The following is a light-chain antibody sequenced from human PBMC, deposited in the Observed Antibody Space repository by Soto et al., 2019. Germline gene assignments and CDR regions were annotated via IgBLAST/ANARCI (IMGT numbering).Light chain of an antibody. CDR1: ESVSDD. CDR3: QQRSNWPPT. Sequence: IVLTQSPANLSVSPGEIATLSCMASESVSDDLAWYQQKPGRAPRLLIYRASTRAAGVSARISGSGSGTDFTLTISSLEPEDFAVYYCQQRSNWPPTFGQGTRLEIK. V-gene: IGKV3-11*01. CDR2: RAS. J-gene: IGKJ5*01.